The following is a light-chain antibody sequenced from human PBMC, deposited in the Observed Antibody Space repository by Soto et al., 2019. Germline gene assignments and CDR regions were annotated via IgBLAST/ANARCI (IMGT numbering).Light chain of an antibody. CDR3: AAWDDSLNADV. J-gene: IGLJ1*01. CDR2: YDD. CDR1: SSNIGNNA. Sequence: QAVLTQAPSVSEAPRQRVTISCSGSSSNIGNNAVNWYQQLPGKAPKLLIYYDDLLPSGVSDRFSGSKSGTSASLAISGLQSEDEADYYCAAWDDSLNADVFGTGTKVTVL. V-gene: IGLV1-36*01.